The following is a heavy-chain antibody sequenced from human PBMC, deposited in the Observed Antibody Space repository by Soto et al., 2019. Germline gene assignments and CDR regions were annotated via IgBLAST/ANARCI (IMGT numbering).Heavy chain of an antibody. J-gene: IGHJ6*02. CDR2: IIPIFGIP. D-gene: IGHD2-2*01. Sequence: QVQLVQSGAEVKKPGSSVKVSCKASGDTFSRYSITWVRQAPGHGLEWIGRIIPIFGIPTYAQKFQGRVTFTADESTSTAYMEXXXXXXDDTXXXXXAXXXXXXEXGLVPAAIDGMDVWGQGTTVTVSS. V-gene: IGHV1-69*02. CDR1: GDTFSRYS. CDR3: AXXXXXXEXGLVPAAIDGMDV.